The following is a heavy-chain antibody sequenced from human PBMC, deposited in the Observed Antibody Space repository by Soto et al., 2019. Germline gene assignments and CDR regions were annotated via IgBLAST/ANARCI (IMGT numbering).Heavy chain of an antibody. CDR2: ISAYNGNT. D-gene: IGHD2-8*02. V-gene: IGHV1-18*01. J-gene: IGHJ3*02. Sequence: ASVKVSCKASGYTFTSYGISWVRQAPGQGLEWMGWISAYNGNTNYAQKVQGRVTMTTDTSTSTAYMELRSLRSDDTGVYYCTAPDLVASGDTWGQGTMVTVSS. CDR1: GYTFTSYG. CDR3: TAPDLVASGDT.